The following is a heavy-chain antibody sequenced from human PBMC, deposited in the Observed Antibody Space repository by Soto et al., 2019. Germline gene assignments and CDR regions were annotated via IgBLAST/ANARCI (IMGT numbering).Heavy chain of an antibody. D-gene: IGHD3-22*01. CDR2: IYPGDSDT. Sequence: PGESLKISCRGSGYRFASYGSGWVRQMPGKGLEWMGIIYPGDSDTRYSPSFQGQVTISADKSISTAYLQWSSLKASDTAMYYCARIYDSSGYYYEAAFDIWGQGTMVTVSS. CDR3: ARIYDSSGYYYEAAFDI. J-gene: IGHJ3*02. CDR1: GYRFASYG. V-gene: IGHV5-51*01.